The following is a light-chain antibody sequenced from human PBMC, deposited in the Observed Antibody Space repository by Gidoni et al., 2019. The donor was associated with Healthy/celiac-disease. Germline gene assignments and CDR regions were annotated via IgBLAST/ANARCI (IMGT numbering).Light chain of an antibody. CDR1: SSNIGSNY. V-gene: IGLV1-47*02. Sequence: QSVLTQPPSASGTPGQRVTISCSGSSSNIGSNYVYWYQQLPGTAPKLLIYSNNPRPSGVPDRFSGSKSGTSASLAISGLRSEDEADYYCAAWDDSLSGLHVVFGGGTKLTVL. J-gene: IGLJ2*01. CDR3: AAWDDSLSGLHVV. CDR2: SNN.